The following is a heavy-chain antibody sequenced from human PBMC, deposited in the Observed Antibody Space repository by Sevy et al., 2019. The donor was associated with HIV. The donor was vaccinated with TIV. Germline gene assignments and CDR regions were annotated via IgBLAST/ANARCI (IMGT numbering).Heavy chain of an antibody. CDR1: GYSISNGYY. V-gene: IGHV4-38-2*01. J-gene: IGHJ4*02. CDR3: ANSHYYGSETPFDY. Sequence: SETLSLTCAVSGYSISNGYYWGWIRQPPGKGLEWIGSIYHGGSTSYNPSLKSRVAVSVDTSKNQFSLKLSSVTAADTAVDYGANSHYYGSETPFDYWGQVTLVTVSS. D-gene: IGHD3-10*01. CDR2: IYHGGST.